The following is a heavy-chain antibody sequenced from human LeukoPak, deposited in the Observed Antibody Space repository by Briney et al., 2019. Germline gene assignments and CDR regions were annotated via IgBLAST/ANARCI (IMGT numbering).Heavy chain of an antibody. CDR3: ARVAPQTYYDFWSGYPYLNWFDP. Sequence: SETLSLTCTVSGYSISSGYYWGWIRQPPGKGLEWIGSIYHSGSTYYNPSLKSRVTISVDTSKNQFSLKLSSVPAADTAVYYCARVAPQTYYDFWSGYPYLNWFDPWGQGTLVTVSS. V-gene: IGHV4-38-2*02. CDR2: IYHSGST. CDR1: GYSISSGYY. J-gene: IGHJ5*02. D-gene: IGHD3-3*01.